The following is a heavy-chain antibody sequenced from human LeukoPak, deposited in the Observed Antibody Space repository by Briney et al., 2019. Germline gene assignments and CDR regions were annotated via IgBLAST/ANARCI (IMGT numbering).Heavy chain of an antibody. CDR3: ARERASGWLQLVPFDY. CDR1: GDTFTSYA. D-gene: IGHD5-24*01. CDR2: IIPIFGTA. V-gene: IGHV1-69*06. J-gene: IGHJ4*02. Sequence: ASVKVSCKASGDTFTSYAISWVRQAPGQGLEWMGGIIPIFGTANYAQKFQGRVTITADKSTSTAYMKLSSVRSEDTAVYYCARERASGWLQLVPFDYWGQGTLVTVSS.